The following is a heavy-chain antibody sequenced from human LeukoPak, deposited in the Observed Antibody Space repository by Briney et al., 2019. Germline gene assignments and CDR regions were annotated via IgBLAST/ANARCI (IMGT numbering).Heavy chain of an antibody. Sequence: GRSLRLSCAASGFTFSNAWMSWVRQTPGKGREWVGRIKSKTDGGTTDYAAPVKGRFTISRDDSKNTLYLQMNSLKTEDTAVYYCTAVASSWYDYWGQGTLVTVSS. CDR3: TAVASSWYDY. J-gene: IGHJ4*02. CDR2: IKSKTDGGTT. CDR1: GFTFSNAW. V-gene: IGHV3-15*01. D-gene: IGHD6-13*01.